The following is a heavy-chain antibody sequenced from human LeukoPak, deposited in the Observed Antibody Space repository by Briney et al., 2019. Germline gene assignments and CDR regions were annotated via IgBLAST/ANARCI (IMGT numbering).Heavy chain of an antibody. CDR1: GGSFSGYY. V-gene: IGHV4-34*01. Sequence: LETLSLTCAVYGGSFSGYYWSWIRQPPGKGLEWIGEINHSGSTNYNPSLKSRVTISVDTSKNQFSLKLSSVTAADTAVYYCARLQTGLSGYFDWLLYDFDYWGQGTLVTVSS. CDR3: ARLQTGLSGYFDWLLYDFDY. D-gene: IGHD3-9*01. J-gene: IGHJ4*02. CDR2: INHSGST.